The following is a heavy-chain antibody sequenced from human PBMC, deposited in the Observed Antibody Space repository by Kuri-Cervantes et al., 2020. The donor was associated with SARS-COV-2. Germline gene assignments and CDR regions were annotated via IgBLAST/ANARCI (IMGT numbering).Heavy chain of an antibody. CDR2: IYYSGST. D-gene: IGHD3-16*01. Sequence: SETLSLTCTVSGGSISSGDYYWSWIRQPPGKGLEWIGSIYYSGSTYYNPSLKSRVTISVDTSKNQFSLKLSSVTAADTAVYYCARPLEGGDYFDYWGQGTLVTVSS. CDR1: GGSISSGDYY. V-gene: IGHV4-39*01. CDR3: ARPLEGGDYFDY. J-gene: IGHJ4*02.